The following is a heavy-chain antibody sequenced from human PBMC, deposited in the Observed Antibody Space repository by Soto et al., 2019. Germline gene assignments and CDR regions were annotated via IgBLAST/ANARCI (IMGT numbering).Heavy chain of an antibody. D-gene: IGHD2-2*01. CDR2: INSDGSST. V-gene: IGHV3-74*01. Sequence: LRLSCAASGFTFSSYWMHWVRQAPGKGLVWVSRINSDGSSTNYADSVKGRFTISRDNAKNTLYLQMNSLRAEDTAVYYCARLGGYCSSTSCYEYGMDVWGQGTTVTVSS. J-gene: IGHJ6*02. CDR3: ARLGGYCSSTSCYEYGMDV. CDR1: GFTFSSYW.